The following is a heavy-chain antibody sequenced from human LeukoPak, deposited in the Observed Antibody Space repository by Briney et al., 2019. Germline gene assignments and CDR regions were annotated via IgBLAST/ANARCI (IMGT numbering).Heavy chain of an antibody. V-gene: IGHV4-38-2*02. Sequence: SETLSLTCTVSGYSISSGYYWGWVRQPPGKGLEWIGSIYHSGNTNYNPSLKSRVTISVDTSKNQFSLKLSSVTAADTAVYFCAKEDDYGDYYFEYWGQGALVTVSS. J-gene: IGHJ4*02. CDR1: GYSISSGYY. CDR3: AKEDDYGDYYFEY. CDR2: IYHSGNT. D-gene: IGHD4-17*01.